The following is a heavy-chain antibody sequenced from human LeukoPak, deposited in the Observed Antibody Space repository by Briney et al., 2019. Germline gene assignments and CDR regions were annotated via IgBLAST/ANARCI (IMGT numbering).Heavy chain of an antibody. CDR2: MSYDGSNK. Sequence: PGGSLRLSCAASGFTFSNYAMHWVRQAPGKGLEWVALMSYDGSNKFYADSVKGRFTISRDNSKSTLYLQMNSLKAEDTAVYYCARGGVTTMTLRDLWLDYRGQGTLVTVSS. CDR1: GFTFSNYA. CDR3: ARGGVTTMTLRDLWLDY. J-gene: IGHJ4*02. D-gene: IGHD4-17*01. V-gene: IGHV3-30-3*01.